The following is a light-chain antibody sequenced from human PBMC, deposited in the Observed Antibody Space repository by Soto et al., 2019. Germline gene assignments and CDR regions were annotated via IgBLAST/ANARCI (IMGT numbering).Light chain of an antibody. CDR2: GNS. CDR3: QSYDSSPSAHVV. V-gene: IGLV1-40*01. Sequence: QAVVTQTPSVSGAPGQRVSISCTGSSSNSGAGYDVHWYQQLPGTAPKLLIYGNSNRPSGVPDRFSGSKSGTSASLAITGLQAEDEADYYCQSYDSSPSAHVVFGGGTKLTVL. J-gene: IGLJ2*01. CDR1: SSNSGAGYD.